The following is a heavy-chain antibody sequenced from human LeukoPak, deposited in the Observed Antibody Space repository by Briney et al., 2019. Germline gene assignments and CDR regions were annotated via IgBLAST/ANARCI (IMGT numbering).Heavy chain of an antibody. D-gene: IGHD2-2*01. J-gene: IGHJ6*03. CDR1: GGSISSSSYY. V-gene: IGHV4-39*07. Sequence: SETLSLTCTVSGGSISSSSYYWGWIRQPPGKGLEWIGSIYYSGSTYYNPSLKSRVTISVDTSKNQFSLKLSSVTAADTAVYYCARLPDCSSTSCYHYYYYYMDVWGKGTTVTVSS. CDR3: ARLPDCSSTSCYHYYYYYMDV. CDR2: IYYSGST.